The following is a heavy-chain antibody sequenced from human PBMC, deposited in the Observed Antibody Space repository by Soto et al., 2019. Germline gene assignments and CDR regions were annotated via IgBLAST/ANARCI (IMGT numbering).Heavy chain of an antibody. J-gene: IGHJ6*03. CDR2: ISSNGVGT. Sequence: EVQLAESGGGLAQPGGSLRLSCAASGFTPSGYAMDWVRQAPGKGLEYVSGISSNGVGTYYANSVQGRFTISRDNSKNTVYLQMGSLRPEDMAVYYCARRARPDFYYMDVWGKATTVTVSS. V-gene: IGHV3-64*01. D-gene: IGHD6-6*01. CDR3: ARRARPDFYYMDV. CDR1: GFTPSGYA.